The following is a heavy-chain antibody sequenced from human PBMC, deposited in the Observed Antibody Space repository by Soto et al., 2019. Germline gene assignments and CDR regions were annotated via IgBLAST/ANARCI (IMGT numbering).Heavy chain of an antibody. D-gene: IGHD5-12*01. CDR1: GYSFTSYW. J-gene: IGHJ6*03. V-gene: IGHV5-51*01. CDR3: ARREVGATMVGYYYYMDV. Sequence: GESLKISCKGSGYSFTSYWIGWVRQMPGKGLEWMGIIYPGDSDTRYSPSFQGQVTISADKSISTAYLQWSSLKASDTAMYYCARREVGATMVGYYYYMDVWGKGTTVTVSS. CDR2: IYPGDSDT.